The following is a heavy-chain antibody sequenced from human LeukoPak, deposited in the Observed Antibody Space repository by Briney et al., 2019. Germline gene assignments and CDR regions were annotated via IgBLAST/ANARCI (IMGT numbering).Heavy chain of an antibody. Sequence: TGGSLRLSCAASGFSFSDYYMSWVRQAPGKGLEWLSYISSSAGTIYYADSVKGRFTISRDNAKNSLYLQVNSLRAEDTAVYYCARDYDAFDIWGQGTMVTVSS. CDR3: ARDYDAFDI. V-gene: IGHV3-11*04. CDR1: GFSFSDYY. CDR2: ISSSAGTI. J-gene: IGHJ3*02.